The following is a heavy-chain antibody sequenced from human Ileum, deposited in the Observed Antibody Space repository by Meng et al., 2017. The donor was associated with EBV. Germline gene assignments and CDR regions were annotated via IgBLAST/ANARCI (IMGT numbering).Heavy chain of an antibody. CDR1: GGSFNDYY. J-gene: IGHJ5*02. V-gene: IGHV4-34*01. CDR2: IDQSGYT. Sequence: VRLHQWGPGLLKPSETLSLTCAVYGGSFNDYYWTWLRQPPGKGLEWIGEIDQSGYTKFNPSLSSRATISRDTSNNQFSLRLNSVTAADTALYYCARYGRCNGNSFYCFDPWGQGTLVTVFS. CDR3: ARYGRCNGNSFYCFDP. D-gene: IGHD4-23*01.